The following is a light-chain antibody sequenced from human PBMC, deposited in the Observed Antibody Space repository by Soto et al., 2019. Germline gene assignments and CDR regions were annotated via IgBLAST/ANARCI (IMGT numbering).Light chain of an antibody. J-gene: IGKJ2*01. CDR1: QSVSSSY. CDR3: QQYGSSPPYT. CDR2: GAS. V-gene: IGKV3-20*01. Sequence: IVLTQSPGTLSLSPGERATLSCRASQSVSSSYLAWYQQKPGQAPRLLIYGASSRATGIPDRFSGSGSGTDFTLTISRLEPEDFAVYYCQQYGSSPPYTFGHGTKLEIK.